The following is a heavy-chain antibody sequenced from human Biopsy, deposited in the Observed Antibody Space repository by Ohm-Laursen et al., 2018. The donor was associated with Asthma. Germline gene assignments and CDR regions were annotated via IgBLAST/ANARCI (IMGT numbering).Heavy chain of an antibody. CDR3: ATFPYGDSLPLDY. CDR1: GFTFSSYA. Sequence: SLRLSCAASGFTFSSYALSWARQAPGKGLEWVSAISGSGGSTYYAASVKGRFTISRDNSKNTLYLQMTSLRAEDTAVYYCATFPYGDSLPLDYWGQGTLVTVSS. CDR2: ISGSGGST. D-gene: IGHD4-17*01. J-gene: IGHJ4*02. V-gene: IGHV3-23*01.